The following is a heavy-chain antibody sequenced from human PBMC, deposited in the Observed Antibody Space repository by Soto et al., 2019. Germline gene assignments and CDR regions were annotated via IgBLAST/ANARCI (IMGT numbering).Heavy chain of an antibody. CDR3: AREEPSSGWYGY. Sequence: RASVKVSCKASGYTFTGYYMHWVRQAPGQGLEWMGWINPNSGGTNYAQKFQGRVTMTRDTPISTAYMELSRLRSDDAAVYYCAREEPSSGWYGYWGQGTLVTVSS. CDR2: INPNSGGT. CDR1: GYTFTGYY. J-gene: IGHJ4*02. V-gene: IGHV1-2*02. D-gene: IGHD6-19*01.